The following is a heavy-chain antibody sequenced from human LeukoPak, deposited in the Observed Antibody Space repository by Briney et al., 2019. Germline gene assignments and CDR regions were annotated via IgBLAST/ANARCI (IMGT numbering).Heavy chain of an antibody. CDR2: ISSSSSYT. Sequence: PGGSLRLSCAASGFTFSSYEMNWVRQAPGKGLEWVSSISSSSSYTYSADSVNGRFTISRDNAKISLYLQMNSLRAGDTAIYYCARDYYSVSVSFDPFDIWGQGTMVTVSS. CDR3: ARDYYSVSVSFDPFDI. D-gene: IGHD3-10*01. V-gene: IGHV3-21*01. J-gene: IGHJ3*02. CDR1: GFTFSSYE.